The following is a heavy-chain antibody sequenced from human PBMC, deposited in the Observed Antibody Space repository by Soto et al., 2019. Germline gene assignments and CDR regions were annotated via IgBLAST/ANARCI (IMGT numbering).Heavy chain of an antibody. CDR1: GFTFSDHY. D-gene: IGHD6-19*01. V-gene: IGHV3-72*01. CDR2: IKNKANSYTT. J-gene: IGHJ4*02. CDR3: NRVRLGSSRSSDY. Sequence: EVQLVESGGGLVQPEGSLRLSCAASGFTFSDHYMDWVRQAPGKGLEWVGRIKNKANSYTTEYAAPAKGRFIISRDDSKNSVFLPMDRLNTEDTAVYYCNRVRLGSSRSSDYRGQGILVTVSS.